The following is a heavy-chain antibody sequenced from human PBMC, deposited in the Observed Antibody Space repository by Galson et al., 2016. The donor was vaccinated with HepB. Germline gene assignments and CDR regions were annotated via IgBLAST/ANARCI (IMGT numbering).Heavy chain of an antibody. V-gene: IGHV1-69*10. CDR2: IIPILGTP. CDR3: ARVGRDYWYFDL. Sequence: SVKVSCKASGGTFSNYGINWVRQAPGQGLEWLGGIIPILGTPHYTQKFPDRLTISADKSTSTAYMELSSLLVEDTAAYYCARVGRDYWYFDLWGRGTLVTVSS. J-gene: IGHJ2*01. CDR1: GGTFSNYG. D-gene: IGHD3-16*01.